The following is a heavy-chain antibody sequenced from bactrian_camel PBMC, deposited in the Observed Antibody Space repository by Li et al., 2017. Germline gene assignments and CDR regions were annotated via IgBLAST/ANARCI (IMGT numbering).Heavy chain of an antibody. CDR1: GIAAC. V-gene: IGHV3S53*01. Sequence: HVQLVESGGGAVQAGGSLRLSCAASGIAACMGWFRRAPGSWREGVATITRDGSTSYADSVKGRFTISKDNARNTLYLEMMSLRPEDTAMYYCAAGRSDYGCAFDYWGQGTQVTVS. CDR2: ITRDGST. D-gene: IGHD4*01. J-gene: IGHJ4*01. CDR3: AAGRSDYGCAFDY.